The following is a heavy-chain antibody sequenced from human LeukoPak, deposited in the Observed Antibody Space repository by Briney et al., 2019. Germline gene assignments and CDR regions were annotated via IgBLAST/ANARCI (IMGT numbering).Heavy chain of an antibody. CDR3: ARGRPKSYSSTWSCWFDP. CDR1: GGSFSGYY. Sequence: SETLSLTCAVYGGSFSGYYWSWIRQPPGKGLEWIGEINHSGSTNYNPSLKSRVTISVDTSKNQFSLKLSSVTAADTAVYYCARGRPKSYSSTWSCWFDPWGQGTLVTVSS. D-gene: IGHD6-13*01. CDR2: INHSGST. J-gene: IGHJ5*02. V-gene: IGHV4-34*01.